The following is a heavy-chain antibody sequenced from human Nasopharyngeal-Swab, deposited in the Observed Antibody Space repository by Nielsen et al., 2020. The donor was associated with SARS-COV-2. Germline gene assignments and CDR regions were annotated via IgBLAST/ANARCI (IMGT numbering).Heavy chain of an antibody. J-gene: IGHJ2*01. D-gene: IGHD3-22*01. CDR1: GYSFTSYW. Sequence: GESLKISCKGSGYSFTSYWISWVRQMPGKGREWMGRIDPSDSYTNYSPSFQGHVTISVDKSISTAYLQRSSLKASDTAMYYCARHYRSDYYYGSSAADWYFDLWGRGTLVTVSP. CDR3: ARHYRSDYYYGSSAADWYFDL. V-gene: IGHV5-10-1*01. CDR2: IDPSDSYT.